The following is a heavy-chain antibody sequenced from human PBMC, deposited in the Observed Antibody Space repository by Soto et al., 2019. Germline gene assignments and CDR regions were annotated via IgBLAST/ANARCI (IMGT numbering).Heavy chain of an antibody. V-gene: IGHV5-51*01. D-gene: IGHD2-15*01. Sequence: PGESLKISCKASGYIFIDYWIGWVRQMPGKGLEWMGIVYPRDSDTRYSPSFQGQVTISADRSTGTAFLQWRSLKASDTALYYCARPPLPGYSIHFNSWGQGTLGTVSS. J-gene: IGHJ4*02. CDR3: ARPPLPGYSIHFNS. CDR1: GYIFIDYW. CDR2: VYPRDSDT.